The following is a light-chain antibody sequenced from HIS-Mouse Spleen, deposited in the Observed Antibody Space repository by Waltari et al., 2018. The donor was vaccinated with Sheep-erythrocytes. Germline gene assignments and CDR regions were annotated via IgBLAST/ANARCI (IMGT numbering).Light chain of an antibody. V-gene: IGKV1-8*01. Sequence: IRMTQSPSSLSASTGDRVTITCRASQGISSYLAWYQQKPGKARKLLIYAASTLQSGVPSRFSGSGSGTDFTLTISCLQSEDFATYYCQQYYSYPYTFGQGTKLEIK. J-gene: IGKJ2*01. CDR1: QGISSY. CDR2: AAS. CDR3: QQYYSYPYT.